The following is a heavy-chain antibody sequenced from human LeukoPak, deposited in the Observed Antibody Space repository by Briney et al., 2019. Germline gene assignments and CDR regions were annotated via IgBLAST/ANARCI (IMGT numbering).Heavy chain of an antibody. V-gene: IGHV3-7*01. CDR2: IKHDGSDA. D-gene: IGHD5-18*01. J-gene: IGHJ4*02. CDR3: VKGGWIHILDC. CDR1: GFTFSSYW. Sequence: GGSLRLSCAASGFTFSSYWMSWVRQAPGKGLEWVANIKHDGSDAYYADSVSGRLTVSRDNAKNSLYLQMNSLRAEDTAVYYCVKGGWIHILDCWGQGTLVTVSP.